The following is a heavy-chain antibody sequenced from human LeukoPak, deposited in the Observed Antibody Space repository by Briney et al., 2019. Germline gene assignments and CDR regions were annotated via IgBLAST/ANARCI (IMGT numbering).Heavy chain of an antibody. CDR3: ARLFVIFGPGGV. Sequence: GGSLRLSCAASGFTFSDYYMSWIRQAPGKGLEWVSYISSSGSIIYYADSVKGRFTISRDNAKKSLSLQMNSLRAEDAGVYYCARLFVIFGPGGVWGEGATVTLS. D-gene: IGHD3/OR15-3a*01. V-gene: IGHV3-11*01. CDR2: ISSSGSII. CDR1: GFTFSDYY. J-gene: IGHJ6*02.